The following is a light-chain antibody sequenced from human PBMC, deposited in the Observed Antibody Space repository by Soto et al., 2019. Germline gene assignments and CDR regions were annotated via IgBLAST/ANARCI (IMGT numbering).Light chain of an antibody. J-gene: IGKJ2*01. CDR3: QLYGTSPRYT. CDR1: QSVSSSY. CDR2: GAS. V-gene: IGKV3-20*01. Sequence: EIVLTQSPGTLSLSPGERATLSCRASQSVSSSYLAWYQQKPGQAPRLLIYGASSRATGIPDRFGGSGSGTDFTLTISRLEPEDFAVYYCQLYGTSPRYTFGQGTKLEIK.